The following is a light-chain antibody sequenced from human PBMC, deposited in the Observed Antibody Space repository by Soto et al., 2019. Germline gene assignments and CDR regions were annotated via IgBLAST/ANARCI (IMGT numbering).Light chain of an antibody. CDR1: SSNIGSNT. Sequence: QSVLTQPPSTSGTPGQRVTISCSGSSSNIGSNTVSWCQQLPGTAPKPLIYNNNQRPSGVPDRFSGSKSGTSASLAISGLQSEDEADYFCFSYAGDSTWVFGGGTKVTVL. CDR3: FSYAGDSTWV. CDR2: NNN. J-gene: IGLJ3*02. V-gene: IGLV1-44*01.